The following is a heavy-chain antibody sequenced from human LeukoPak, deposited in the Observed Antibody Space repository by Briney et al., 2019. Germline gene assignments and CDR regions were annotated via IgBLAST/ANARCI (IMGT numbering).Heavy chain of an antibody. CDR1: GYTFTSYY. V-gene: IGHV1-46*01. CDR2: INPSGGST. Sequence: ASVKVSCKASGYTFTSYYMHWVRQAPGEGLEWMGIINPSGGSTSYAQKFQGRVTMTRDMSTSTVYMELSSLRSEDTAVYYCARDGVSYYGSGSYYNIWGQGTLVTVSS. D-gene: IGHD3-10*01. CDR3: ARDGVSYYGSGSYYNI. J-gene: IGHJ4*02.